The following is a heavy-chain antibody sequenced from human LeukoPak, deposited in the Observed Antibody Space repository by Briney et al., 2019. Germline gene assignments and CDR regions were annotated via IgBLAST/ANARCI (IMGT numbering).Heavy chain of an antibody. CDR2: INPSGGST. D-gene: IGHD3-22*01. V-gene: IGHV1-46*01. CDR1: GYTFTSYH. J-gene: IGHJ4*02. Sequence: VASVKVSCKASGYTFTSYHMHWVRQAPGQGLEWMGIINPSGGSTSYAQKFQGRVTMTRDTSTSTVYMELSSLRSEDTAVYYCARAQRSGYEDHWDQGTLVTVSS. CDR3: ARAQRSGYEDH.